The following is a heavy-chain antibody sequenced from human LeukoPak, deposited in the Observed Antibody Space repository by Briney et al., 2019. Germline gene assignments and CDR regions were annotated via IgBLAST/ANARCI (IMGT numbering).Heavy chain of an antibody. Sequence: PGGSLRLSCTASGLTFSTYALSWVRQAPGKGLEWVSVIYSGGSTFYADSVRGRFTISRDNSKNTLYLQMNSLRAEDTAVYYCARDVSGSSSWSDFDYWGQGTLVTVSS. CDR1: GLTFSTYA. CDR2: IYSGGST. V-gene: IGHV3-66*01. J-gene: IGHJ4*02. CDR3: ARDVSGSSSWSDFDY. D-gene: IGHD6-13*01.